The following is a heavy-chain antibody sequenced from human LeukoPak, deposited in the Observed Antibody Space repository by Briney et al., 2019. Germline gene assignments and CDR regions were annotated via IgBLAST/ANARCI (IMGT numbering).Heavy chain of an antibody. D-gene: IGHD4-23*01. Sequence: GGSLRLSCAASGFTFSSYWMNWVRQAPGKGPVWVSRIASDGSSTTYADSVKGRFSISRDNAKNTLYLQMNSLRVVDTAVYYCARGRPHGNDYWGQGTLVTVSS. CDR1: GFTFSSYW. V-gene: IGHV3-74*01. CDR3: ARGRPHGNDY. CDR2: IASDGSST. J-gene: IGHJ4*02.